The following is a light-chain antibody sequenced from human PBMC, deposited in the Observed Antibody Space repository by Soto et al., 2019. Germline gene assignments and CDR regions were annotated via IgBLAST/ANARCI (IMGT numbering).Light chain of an antibody. CDR3: QQRSDWLT. CDR1: QSINNY. V-gene: IGKV3-11*01. CDR2: DAT. Sequence: EIVLTQSPATLSLSPGERATLSCRASQSINNYLAWYQQKPGQAPRLLIYDATIRATGVPGRFSGSGSGTDFTLTISNVEPEDFAIYYCQQRSDWLTFGGGTKVAI. J-gene: IGKJ4*01.